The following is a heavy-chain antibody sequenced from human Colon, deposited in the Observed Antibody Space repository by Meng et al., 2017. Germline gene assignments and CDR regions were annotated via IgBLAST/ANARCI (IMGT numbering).Heavy chain of an antibody. CDR1: GGSISSNNW. D-gene: IGHD4-23*01. Sequence: QGLRQESGPGLVKPSGTLSLTCTFAGGSISSNNWWSWVRQSPGRGLEWIGEIYQSGSTNYSPSLKSRVTISLDKSKNQFSLKVSYMTAADTAVYFCARVPTTVDPFESWGQGTLVTVSS. J-gene: IGHJ4*02. V-gene: IGHV4-4*02. CDR2: IYQSGST. CDR3: ARVPTTVDPFES.